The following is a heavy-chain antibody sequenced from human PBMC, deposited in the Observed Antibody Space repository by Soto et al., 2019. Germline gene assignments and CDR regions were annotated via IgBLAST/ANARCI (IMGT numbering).Heavy chain of an antibody. Sequence: GGSMRLSSAASGFTFSNYAVTWVRQDPGKGLEWVSTISTNGGSTHYADSVKGRFTISRDNSKNTQYLQMSSLRADDTAVYYCVKGEYYYDSSGYYPFDYWGQGTLVTVSS. CDR3: VKGEYYYDSSGYYPFDY. J-gene: IGHJ4*02. D-gene: IGHD3-22*01. CDR1: GFTFSNYA. CDR2: ISTNGGST. V-gene: IGHV3-64D*06.